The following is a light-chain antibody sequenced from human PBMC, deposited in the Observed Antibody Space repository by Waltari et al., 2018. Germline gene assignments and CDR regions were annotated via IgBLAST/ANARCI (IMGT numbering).Light chain of an antibody. J-gene: IGKJ2*01. V-gene: IGKV3-20*01. Sequence: EIVLTQSPGTLSLSPGERATLSCMASQSLTRYYLTWYQQKPGQAPRLLIYDASSRAAGIPYRFSGSGSGTDVTLTISRLEPEDFAVYYCQQYESSVMYTFGQGTKLEIK. CDR2: DAS. CDR3: QQYESSVMYT. CDR1: QSLTRYY.